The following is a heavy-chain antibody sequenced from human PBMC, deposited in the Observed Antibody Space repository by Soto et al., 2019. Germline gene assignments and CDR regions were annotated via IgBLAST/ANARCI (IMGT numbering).Heavy chain of an antibody. CDR2: ISGGGDAT. V-gene: IGHV3-23*04. Sequence: EVQLVASGGGLVQPGGSLRLSCAASGFTFSGYALTWVRQAPGKGLEWVSAISGGGDATFYADSVKGRFTISRDNSKNTLYLQLNTLGAEDTAVYYCARKVSGSTGRPDLWYFDLWGRGTLVSVSS. J-gene: IGHJ2*01. CDR3: ARKVSGSTGRPDLWYFDL. CDR1: GFTFSGYA. D-gene: IGHD3-10*01.